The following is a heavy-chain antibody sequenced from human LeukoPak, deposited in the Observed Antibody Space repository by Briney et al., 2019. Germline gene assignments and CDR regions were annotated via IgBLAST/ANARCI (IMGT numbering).Heavy chain of an antibody. Sequence: SETLSLTCTVPGXSISSYYWSWIRQPPGKELEWIGYMYHSGSTNYNPSLKSRVTMSVDTSKNQFSLKLSSVTAADTAVYYCARRRSGYGDFDYWGQGTLVTVSS. CDR3: ARRRSGYGDFDY. D-gene: IGHD5-12*01. J-gene: IGHJ4*02. CDR1: GXSISSYY. V-gene: IGHV4-59*08. CDR2: MYHSGST.